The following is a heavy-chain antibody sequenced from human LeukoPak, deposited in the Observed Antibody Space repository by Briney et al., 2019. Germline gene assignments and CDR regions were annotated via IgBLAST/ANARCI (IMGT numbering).Heavy chain of an antibody. CDR3: ARHRNGFLF. Sequence: PSETLSLTCTVSGGSISSSSYYWGWIRQPPGKGLGWIGSIYYTGSGTTYYNPSLKSRVTISVDTSENQFSLNLTSVTAADTAVYFCARHRNGFLFWGQGTMVTVSS. CDR2: IYYTGSGTT. J-gene: IGHJ3*01. CDR1: GGSISSSSYY. D-gene: IGHD1-14*01. V-gene: IGHV4-39*01.